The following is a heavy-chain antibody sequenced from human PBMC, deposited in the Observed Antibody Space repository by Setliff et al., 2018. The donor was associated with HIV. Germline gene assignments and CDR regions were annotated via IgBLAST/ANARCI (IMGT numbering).Heavy chain of an antibody. CDR1: GYSISSGYY. D-gene: IGHD3-3*01. J-gene: IGHJ6*04. Sequence: SETLSLTCAVSGYSISSGYYWGWIRQPPGKGLEWIGSIYHSGTTYYNPSLKSRVTVSVDTSKNQFSLKVNSVTAADTAVYFCARTITTFGVIGRGGRMDVWGKGTTVTVSS. CDR2: IYHSGTT. V-gene: IGHV4-38-2*01. CDR3: ARTITTFGVIGRGGRMDV.